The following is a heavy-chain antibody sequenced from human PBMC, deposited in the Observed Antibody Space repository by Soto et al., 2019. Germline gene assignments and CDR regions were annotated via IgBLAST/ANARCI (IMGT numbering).Heavy chain of an antibody. D-gene: IGHD4-17*01. Sequence: PGGSLRLSCAASGFTFSTYSMNWVRQAPGKGLEWISYISSSSNTIYYADSVKGRFTISRDNAKNSLYLQMNSLRDEDTAVYYCAREAYGDYGGDYWGQGTLVTVSS. CDR3: AREAYGDYGGDY. J-gene: IGHJ4*02. CDR1: GFTFSTYS. V-gene: IGHV3-48*02. CDR2: ISSSSNTI.